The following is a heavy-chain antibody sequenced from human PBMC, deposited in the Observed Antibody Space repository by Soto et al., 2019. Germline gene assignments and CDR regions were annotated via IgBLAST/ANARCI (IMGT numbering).Heavy chain of an antibody. CDR1: GYTFTSHK. J-gene: IGHJ5*01. D-gene: IGHD2-21*01. CDR2: MDPDSGKT. CDR3: AIQHDYYWGGFNWFDS. Sequence: QVQLVQSGAEVKKPGASVKVSCKASGYTFTSHKINWVRQATGQGLEWMGWMDPDSGKTAYVQKIQDRVTRTSNTSITTNYMELNSMRSEDTAMYYCAIQHDYYWGGFNWFDSWGQGTLVNLSS. V-gene: IGHV1-8*01.